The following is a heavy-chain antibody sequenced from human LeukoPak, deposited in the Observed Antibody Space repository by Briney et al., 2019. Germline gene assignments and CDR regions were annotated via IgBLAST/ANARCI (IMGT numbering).Heavy chain of an antibody. D-gene: IGHD6-13*01. CDR1: GFTFSSYW. V-gene: IGHV3-7*01. CDR2: IKQDGSEK. J-gene: IGHJ4*02. Sequence: GGSLRLSCAASGFTFSSYWMSWVRQAPGKGLEWVANIKQDGSEKYYVDSVKGRFTISRDNSKNTLYLQMSSLRAEDTAVYFCATRKGLAAAGYWGQGTLVTVSS. CDR3: ATRKGLAAAGY.